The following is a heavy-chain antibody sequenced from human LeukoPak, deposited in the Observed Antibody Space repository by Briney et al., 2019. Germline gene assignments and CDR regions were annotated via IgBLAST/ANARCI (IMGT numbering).Heavy chain of an antibody. CDR3: ARDRDYDFWSGYEHAFDY. CDR1: GYTFTGYY. CDR2: INPNSGGT. Sequence: ASVKVSCKTSGYTFTGYYMHWVRQAPGQGLEWMGWINPNSGGTKYAQKFQGRVTMTRDTSISTAYMELSRLRSDDTAVYYCARDRDYDFWSGYEHAFDYWGQGTLVTVSS. V-gene: IGHV1-2*02. D-gene: IGHD3-3*01. J-gene: IGHJ4*02.